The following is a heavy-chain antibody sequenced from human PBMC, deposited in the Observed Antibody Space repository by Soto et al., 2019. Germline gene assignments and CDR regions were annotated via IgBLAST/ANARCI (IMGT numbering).Heavy chain of an antibody. CDR1: GVYVSSDSYY. CDR3: ARYRFSGTCSKFDY. D-gene: IGHD3-16*02. Sequence: TLSLPCAVSGVYVSSDSYYWSWIRQHPGKGLEWIGYISHRGSTYYNPSLKSRVTILVDTSENQFSLKLTYVTPADTAVYYCARYRFSGTCSKFDYWGQGALVPVSS. J-gene: IGHJ4*02. CDR2: ISHRGST. V-gene: IGHV4-31*11.